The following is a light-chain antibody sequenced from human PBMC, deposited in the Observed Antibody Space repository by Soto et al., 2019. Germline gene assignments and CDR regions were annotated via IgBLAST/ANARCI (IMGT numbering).Light chain of an antibody. CDR2: EGS. V-gene: IGLV2-23*03. J-gene: IGLJ1*01. CDR3: CSYAGSNTFV. Sequence: QRALTQPASVSGSPGQSITISCTGTSSDVGSYNLVSWYQQHPGKAPKLMIYEGSKRPSGVSNRFSGSKSGNTASLTISGLQAEDEADYYCCSYAGSNTFVFGTGTKVTVL. CDR1: SSDVGSYNL.